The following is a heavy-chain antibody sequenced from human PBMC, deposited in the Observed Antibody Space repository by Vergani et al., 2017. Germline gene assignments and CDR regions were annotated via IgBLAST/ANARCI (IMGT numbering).Heavy chain of an antibody. J-gene: IGHJ4*02. CDR3: AKDEDGSGSYYKGYFDY. CDR1: GFTFSSYA. D-gene: IGHD3-10*01. V-gene: IGHV3-64*04. Sequence: VQLVESGGGLVQPGGSLRLSCSTFGFTFSSYAMYWVRQAPGKGLEFVSSISTNGGTTYYADSVKGRFTISRDNSESTLHLQMNSLRAEDTAVYYCAKDEDGSGSYYKGYFDYWGQGTLVTVSS. CDR2: ISTNGGTT.